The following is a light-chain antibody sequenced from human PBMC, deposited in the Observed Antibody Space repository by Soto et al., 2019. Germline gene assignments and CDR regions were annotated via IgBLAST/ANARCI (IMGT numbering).Light chain of an antibody. CDR3: LQYSSHSWT. CDR2: DAS. Sequence: DIQMTQSPSTLSPSVGARVPITCRASRSISDWLAWYQQKPGKAPKLLIFDASSLKSGVPSRFSGSGSGTEFTLTISRLQPDDVATYYCLQYSSHSWTFGQGTKVDIK. V-gene: IGKV1-5*01. J-gene: IGKJ1*01. CDR1: RSISDW.